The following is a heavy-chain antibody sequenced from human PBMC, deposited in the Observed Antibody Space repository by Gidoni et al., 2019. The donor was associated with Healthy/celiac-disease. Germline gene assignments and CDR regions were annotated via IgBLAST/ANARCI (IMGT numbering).Heavy chain of an antibody. CDR3: ARVIKYSTLFFDY. V-gene: IGHV4-59*01. J-gene: IGHJ4*02. CDR2: IYYSGST. CDR1: GGSISSYY. D-gene: IGHD6-6*01. Sequence: QVQLQESGPGLVKPSETLSLTCTVSGGSISSYYWSWIRQPPGKGLEWIGYIYYSGSTNYNPSLKSRVTISVDTSKNQFSLKLSSVTAADTAVYYCARVIKYSTLFFDYWGQGTLLTVSS.